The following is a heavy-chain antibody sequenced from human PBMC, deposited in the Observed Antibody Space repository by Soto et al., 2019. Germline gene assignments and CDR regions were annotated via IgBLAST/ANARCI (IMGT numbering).Heavy chain of an antibody. Sequence: NPSETLSLTCSIYSGSFSGYYWSWIRQPPGKGLEWIGEISQSGNTNYSPSLKSRVSISIDTSKKQFSLNLASVSAADTAVYYCARAPKVSGSSQTRPDFWGQGTLVTAPQ. CDR3: ARAPKVSGSSQTRPDF. CDR2: ISQSGNT. D-gene: IGHD6-6*01. V-gene: IGHV4-34*01. CDR1: SGSFSGYY. J-gene: IGHJ4*02.